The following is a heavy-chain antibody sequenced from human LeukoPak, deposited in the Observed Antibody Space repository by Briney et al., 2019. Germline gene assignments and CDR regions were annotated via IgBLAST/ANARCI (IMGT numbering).Heavy chain of an antibody. D-gene: IGHD6-6*01. J-gene: IGHJ4*02. V-gene: IGHV3-23*01. Sequence: GGSLRLSCAASGFTFSSYAMSWVRQAPGKGLEWVSAISGSGGSTYYADSVKGRFAISRDNSKNTLYLQMNSLRAEDTAVYYCARDSLARPLGYWGQGTLVTVSS. CDR1: GFTFSSYA. CDR2: ISGSGGST. CDR3: ARDSLARPLGY.